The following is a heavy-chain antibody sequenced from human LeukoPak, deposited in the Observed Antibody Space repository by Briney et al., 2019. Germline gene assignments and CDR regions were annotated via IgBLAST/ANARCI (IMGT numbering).Heavy chain of an antibody. Sequence: SETLSLTCAVYGESFSGYYWSWIRQPPGKGVEWIGEINHSGSTNYNPSLKSRVTISVDRPKNQFSLKLSSVTAADTAVYYCAFWDAIGSVDYWGQGTLVIVSS. V-gene: IGHV4-34*01. J-gene: IGHJ4*02. CDR3: AFWDAIGSVDY. CDR2: INHSGST. D-gene: IGHD2-8*01. CDR1: GESFSGYY.